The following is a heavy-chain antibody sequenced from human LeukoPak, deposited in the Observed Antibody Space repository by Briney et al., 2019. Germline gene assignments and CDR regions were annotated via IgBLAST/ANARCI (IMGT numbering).Heavy chain of an antibody. J-gene: IGHJ4*02. CDR2: LDPEDGET. CDR3: ATGGIYSLLDY. Sequence: GASVKVSCKVSGHTLTDLSTHWVRQTPGGGLEWMGGLDPEDGETIYAQKFQGGVTMTEDTSTDTAYMELSSLRSEDTAVYYCATGGIYSLLDYWGQGTLVTVSS. CDR1: GHTLTDLS. D-gene: IGHD1-26*01. V-gene: IGHV1-24*01.